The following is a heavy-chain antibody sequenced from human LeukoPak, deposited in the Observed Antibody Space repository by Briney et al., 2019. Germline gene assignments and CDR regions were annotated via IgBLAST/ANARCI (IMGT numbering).Heavy chain of an antibody. CDR3: ARTPTVTTPVEIYYFDY. CDR1: GGSLSSGGYY. V-gene: IGHV4-61*08. Sequence: SETLSLTCTVSGGSLSSGGYYWSWIRQPPGKGLEWIGYIYYSGSTNYNPSLKSRVTISVDTSKNQFSLKLSSVTAADTAVYYCARTPTVTTPVEIYYFDYWGQGTLVTVSS. CDR2: IYYSGST. J-gene: IGHJ4*02. D-gene: IGHD4-17*01.